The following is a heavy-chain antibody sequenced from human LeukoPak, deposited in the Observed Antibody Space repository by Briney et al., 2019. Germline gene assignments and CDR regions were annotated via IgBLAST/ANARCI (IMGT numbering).Heavy chain of an antibody. CDR2: IYSGGST. J-gene: IGHJ4*02. D-gene: IGHD1-14*01. CDR1: GFTVSSNY. Sequence: PGGSLRLSCAASGFTVSSNYMIWVGQAPGKGLEWGSIIYSGGSTFYADSVKGRFTISRDNSKNTLYLQMNSLRAEDTAVYYCAKDRLTGYWGQGPLVTVSS. CDR3: AKDRLTGY. V-gene: IGHV3-53*01.